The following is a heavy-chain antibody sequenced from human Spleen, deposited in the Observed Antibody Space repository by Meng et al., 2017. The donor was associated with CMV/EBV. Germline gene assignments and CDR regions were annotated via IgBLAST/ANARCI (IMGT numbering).Heavy chain of an antibody. V-gene: IGHV1-18*01. J-gene: IGHJ6*02. CDR3: ARDRDCSSTNCYTAKHYYYGMDV. CDR1: GYNFVSYG. D-gene: IGHD2-2*02. Sequence: ASVKVSCKTSGYNFVSYGISWVRQAPGQGLEWMGWISGYDGNRKYAQKMEDRLTMTIDTSTRTAYMEVRSLTSDDTAVYYCARDRDCSSTNCYTAKHYYYGMDVWGQGTTVTVSS. CDR2: ISGYDGNR.